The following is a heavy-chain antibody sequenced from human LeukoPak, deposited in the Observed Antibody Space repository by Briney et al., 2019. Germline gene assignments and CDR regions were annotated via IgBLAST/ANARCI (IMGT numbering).Heavy chain of an antibody. CDR3: ARGPYHYYYMDV. D-gene: IGHD3-16*01. J-gene: IGHJ6*03. CDR1: GYTFTSDN. Sequence: ASVKVSCKASGYTFTSDNINWVRQATGQGLEWMGWMNPNSGNTGYAQKFQGRVTMTRNTSISTAYMELSSLRSEDTAVYYCARGPYHYYYMDVWGKGTTVTVSS. V-gene: IGHV1-8*01. CDR2: MNPNSGNT.